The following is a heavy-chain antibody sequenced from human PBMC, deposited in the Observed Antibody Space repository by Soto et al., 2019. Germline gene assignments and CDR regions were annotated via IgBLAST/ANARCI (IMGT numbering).Heavy chain of an antibody. CDR3: ARETLSFGSALDV. Sequence: PGGSLRLSCAASGFRFDDYNIHWVRQAPGKGLEWVSLITWNGGNTYYADSVKGRFTISRDGTTESVSLQMTSLKRGDTGLYYCARETLSFGSALDVWGQGTMVTVSS. V-gene: IGHV3-43*01. CDR2: ITWNGGNT. D-gene: IGHD3-3*01. CDR1: GFRFDDYN. J-gene: IGHJ6*02.